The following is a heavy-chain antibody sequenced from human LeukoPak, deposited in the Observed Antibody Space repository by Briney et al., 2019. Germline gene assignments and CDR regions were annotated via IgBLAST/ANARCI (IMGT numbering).Heavy chain of an antibody. CDR1: GITVSSNY. V-gene: IGHV3-53*01. CDR2: IYSDGTT. D-gene: IGHD1-1*01. J-gene: IGHJ4*02. Sequence: PGGFLRLSCAASGITVSSNYMSWVRQAPGKGLEWVSIIYSDGTTPYADSVKGRFTISRDTSKNRLYLHMDSLRAEDTAIYYCTKVATTPVWASDYWGQGTLVTVSS. CDR3: TKVATTPVWASDY.